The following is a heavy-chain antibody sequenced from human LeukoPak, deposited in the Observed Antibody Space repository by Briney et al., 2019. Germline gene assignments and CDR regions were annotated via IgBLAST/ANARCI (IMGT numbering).Heavy chain of an antibody. V-gene: IGHV1-18*01. Sequence: EASVKVSCKASGYSFSSYAITWVRQAPGEGLEWMGWISGDNDNTNYAQKFQGRVTMTPDTSTTTAYMELRSLRSDDTAVYYCARDRPYFASGADYWGQGTLVTVSS. CDR1: GYSFSSYA. CDR3: ARDRPYFASGADY. D-gene: IGHD3-10*01. CDR2: ISGDNDNT. J-gene: IGHJ4*02.